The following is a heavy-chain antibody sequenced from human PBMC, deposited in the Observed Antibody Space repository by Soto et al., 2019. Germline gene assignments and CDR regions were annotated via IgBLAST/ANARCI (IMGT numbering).Heavy chain of an antibody. CDR2: IYYSGST. V-gene: IGHV4-31*03. CDR1: GGSISSGGYY. CDR3: ARGGSSWLYSSGYIDY. D-gene: IGHD6-13*01. J-gene: IGHJ4*02. Sequence: QVQLQESGPGLVKPSQTLSLTCTASGGSISSGGYYWSWIRQHPGKGLEWIGYIYYSGSTYYNPSLKSRVTLSVDTSKNQFSLKLSSVTAADTAVYYCARGGSSWLYSSGYIDYWGQGTLVTVSS.